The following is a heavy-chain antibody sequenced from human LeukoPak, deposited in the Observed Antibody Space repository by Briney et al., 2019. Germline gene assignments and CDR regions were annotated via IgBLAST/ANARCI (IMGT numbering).Heavy chain of an antibody. CDR1: GGSISSSSYY. Sequence: PSETLSLTCTVSGGSISSSSYYWGWIRQPPGKGLEWIGSIYYSGSTYYNPSLKNRVTISVDTSKNQFSLKLSSVTAADTAVYYCARSGYSYGFFFDYWGQGTLVTVSS. V-gene: IGHV4-39*01. CDR3: ARSGYSYGFFFDY. J-gene: IGHJ4*02. CDR2: IYYSGST. D-gene: IGHD5-18*01.